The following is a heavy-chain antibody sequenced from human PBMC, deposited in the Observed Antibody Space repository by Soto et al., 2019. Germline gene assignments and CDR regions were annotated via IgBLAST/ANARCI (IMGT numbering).Heavy chain of an antibody. CDR1: GGSISSSSYY. V-gene: IGHV4-39*01. Sequence: SEPLSLTCTVSGGSISSSSYYWGWIRQHPGKGLKWIGSIYYSGSTYYNPSLKSRVTISVDTSKNQFSLKLSSVTAADTAVYYCARVSIAAAGTDYYYYGMDVWGQGTTVTVSS. J-gene: IGHJ6*02. D-gene: IGHD6-13*01. CDR2: IYYSGST. CDR3: ARVSIAAAGTDYYYYGMDV.